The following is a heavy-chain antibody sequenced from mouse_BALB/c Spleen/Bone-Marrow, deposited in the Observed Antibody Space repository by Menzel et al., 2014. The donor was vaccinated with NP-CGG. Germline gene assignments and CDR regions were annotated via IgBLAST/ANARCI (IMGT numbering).Heavy chain of an antibody. J-gene: IGHJ4*01. CDR3: TRDYDDAMDY. D-gene: IGHD2-4*01. CDR2: IRLKSNNDAT. V-gene: IGHV6-6*02. Sequence: EVQLQQSGGGLVQPGGSMKLSCVASGFTFSNYWMNWVRRSPEKGLEWVAEIRLKSNNDATHYAESVKGRFTISRDDSKSSVYLQMNNLRAEDTGIYYCTRDYDDAMDYWGQGTSVTVSS. CDR1: GFTFSNYW.